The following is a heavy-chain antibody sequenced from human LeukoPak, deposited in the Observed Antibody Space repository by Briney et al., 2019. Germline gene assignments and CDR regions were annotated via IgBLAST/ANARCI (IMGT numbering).Heavy chain of an antibody. V-gene: IGHV3-30-3*01. CDR2: ISYDGSNK. J-gene: IGHJ4*02. CDR1: GFTFSSYA. Sequence: GRSLRLSCAASGFTFSSYAMHWVRRAPGKGLEWVAVISYDGSNKYYADSVKGRFTISRYNSKNTLYLQMNSLRAEDMALYYCATSLGYCSRTSCYSALDFWGQGTLVTVSS. CDR3: ATSLGYCSRTSCYSALDF. D-gene: IGHD2-2*01.